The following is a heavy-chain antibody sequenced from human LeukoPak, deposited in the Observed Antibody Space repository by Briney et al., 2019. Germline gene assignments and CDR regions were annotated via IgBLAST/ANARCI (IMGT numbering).Heavy chain of an antibody. CDR2: ISSSGSTI. V-gene: IGHV3-48*03. CDR1: GFTFSSYE. Sequence: PGGSLRLSCAASGFTFSSYEMNWVRQAPGKGLEWVSYISSSGSTIYYADSVKGRFTISRDNAKNSLYLQMNSLRAEDTALYHCARVDGSGSYFDPWGQGTLVTVSS. D-gene: IGHD3-10*01. J-gene: IGHJ5*02. CDR3: ARVDGSGSYFDP.